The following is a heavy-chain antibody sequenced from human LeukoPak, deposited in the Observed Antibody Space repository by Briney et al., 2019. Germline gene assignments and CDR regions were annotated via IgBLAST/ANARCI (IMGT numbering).Heavy chain of an antibody. CDR2: IYYSGST. Sequence: PSETLSLTCTVSGGSISSYYWSWIRQPPGKGLEWIGYIYYSGSTYYNPSLKSRVTISVDTSKNQFSLKLSSVTAADTAVYYCAREGGNWNAPGYYFDYWGQGTLVTVSS. CDR3: AREGGNWNAPGYYFDY. D-gene: IGHD1-1*01. V-gene: IGHV4-59*01. CDR1: GGSISSYY. J-gene: IGHJ4*02.